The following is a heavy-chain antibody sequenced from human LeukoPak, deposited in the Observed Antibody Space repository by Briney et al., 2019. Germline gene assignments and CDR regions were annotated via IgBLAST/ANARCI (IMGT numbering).Heavy chain of an antibody. CDR1: GGSISRRGYY. CDR2: IYHSGST. CDR3: AKSTNGGDYFYMDV. V-gene: IGHV4-31*03. D-gene: IGHD7-27*01. Sequence: PSETLSLTCTASGGSISRRGYYWSWVRQHPGKGLEWIGYIYHSGSTYYNPSLESRVTISVDTSENQFSLKLSSVTAADTAFYYCAKSTNGGDYFYMDVWGKGTTVTVSS. J-gene: IGHJ6*03.